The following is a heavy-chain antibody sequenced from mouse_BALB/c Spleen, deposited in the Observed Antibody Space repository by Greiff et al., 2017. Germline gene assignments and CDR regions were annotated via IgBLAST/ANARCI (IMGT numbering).Heavy chain of an antibody. J-gene: IGHJ3*01. V-gene: IGHV1-39*01. D-gene: IGHD2-4*01. CDR1: GYSFTDYI. Sequence: VQLQQSGPELVKPGASVKISCKASGYSFTDYIMLWVKQSHGKSLEWIGNINPYYGSTSYNLKFKGKATLTLDKSSSTAYMQLNSLTSEDSAVYYCARPGYDYPWFAYWGQGTLVTVSA. CDR3: ARPGYDYPWFAY. CDR2: INPYYGST.